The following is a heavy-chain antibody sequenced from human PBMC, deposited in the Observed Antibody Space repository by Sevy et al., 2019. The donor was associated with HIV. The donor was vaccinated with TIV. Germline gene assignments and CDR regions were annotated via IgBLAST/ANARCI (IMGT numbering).Heavy chain of an antibody. V-gene: IGHV3-23*01. D-gene: IGHD3-22*01. CDR3: ARVDANYDKGFDP. Sequence: GGSLRLSCVGSGFSFSSDAMSWVRQAPGKGLQWVATVSASGGSTYYADSVRGRFSITRDNSKNTLYVKMNSLRAEDTAVYYCARVDANYDKGFDPWGQGTLVTVSS. CDR1: GFSFSSDA. CDR2: VSASGGST. J-gene: IGHJ5*02.